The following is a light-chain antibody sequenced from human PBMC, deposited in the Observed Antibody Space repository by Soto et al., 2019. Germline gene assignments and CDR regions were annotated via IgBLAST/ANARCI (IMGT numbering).Light chain of an antibody. J-gene: IGKJ1*01. CDR3: QQRSRWPVT. Sequence: EIVLTQSPATLSLSPGERATLSCRVSRSVNIFLAWYQQKPGQAPRLLIYDASNRATGIPVRFSGSGSETNFTLTISSLEPEDFGVYYCQQRSRWPVTFGQGTKVEFK. CDR2: DAS. V-gene: IGKV3-11*01. CDR1: RSVNIF.